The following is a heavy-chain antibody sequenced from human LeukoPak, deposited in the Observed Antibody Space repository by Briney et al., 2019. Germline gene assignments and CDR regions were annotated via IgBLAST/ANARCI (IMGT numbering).Heavy chain of an antibody. D-gene: IGHD3-22*01. CDR1: RFTFCSIA. Sequence: GVSLRLSCAASRFTFCSIAMRRVPPAPGNGRVGVLAISGSGGNTYYKDYVRGTFTISRDNSKNTLYLQIHSLRATDTAVCDCAKGGVFYDRSGYYDYWGRGNLVTVSS. CDR2: ISGSGGNT. J-gene: IGHJ4*02. V-gene: IGHV3-23*01. CDR3: AKGGVFYDRSGYYDY.